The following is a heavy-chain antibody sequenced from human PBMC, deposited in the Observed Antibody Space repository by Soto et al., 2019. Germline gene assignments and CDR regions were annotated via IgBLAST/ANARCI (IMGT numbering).Heavy chain of an antibody. CDR2: IYYSGST. D-gene: IGHD2-2*01. Sequence: SETLSLTCTVSGGSISSSSYYWGWIRQPPGKGLEWIGSIYYSGSTYYNPSLKSRVTISVDTSKNQFSLKLSSVTAADTAVYYCARLVPATSDFDYWGQGTLVTVSS. J-gene: IGHJ4*02. V-gene: IGHV4-39*01. CDR1: GGSISSSSYY. CDR3: ARLVPATSDFDY.